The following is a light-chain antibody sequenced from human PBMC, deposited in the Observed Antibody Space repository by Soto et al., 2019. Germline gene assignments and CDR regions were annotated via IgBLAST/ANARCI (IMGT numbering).Light chain of an antibody. J-gene: IGLJ2*01. CDR3: HSYDSSLSGVV. Sequence: QAVVTQPPSVSGAPGQRVTISCTGSSSNIGAGYDVHWYQQLPGTAPKLLIYGNSNRPSGVPDRFSGSKSGTSASLAITGLQAEDEADYYCHSYDSSLSGVVFGGGTQLTVL. CDR1: SSNIGAGYD. V-gene: IGLV1-40*01. CDR2: GNS.